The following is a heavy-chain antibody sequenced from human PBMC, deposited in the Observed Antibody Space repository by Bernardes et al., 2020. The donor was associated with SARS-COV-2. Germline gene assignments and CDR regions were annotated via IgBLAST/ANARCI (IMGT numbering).Heavy chain of an antibody. Sequence: GSLRLSCAASGFTFGNYWMHWVRQAPGKGLVWVSRINSDGSSISYADSVKGRFTISRDNAKSTLYLQMSSLRAEDTAVYYCSRIFDSWGQGTLVTVSS. V-gene: IGHV3-74*01. CDR2: INSDGSSI. CDR1: GFTFGNYW. CDR3: SRIFDS. J-gene: IGHJ5*01.